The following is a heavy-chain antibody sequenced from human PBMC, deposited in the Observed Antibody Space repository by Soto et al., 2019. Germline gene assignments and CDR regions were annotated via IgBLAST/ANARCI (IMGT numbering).Heavy chain of an antibody. CDR2: ISNTTNYI. CDR1: GFTFTRYS. J-gene: IGHJ4*02. Sequence: GGSLRLSCAASGFTFTRYSMNWVRQAPGKGLEWVSSISNTTNYIYYGDSMKGRFTISRDNAKNSLYLEMNSLRAEDTAVYYCARESEDLTSNFDYWGQGTLVTVSS. CDR3: ARESEDLTSNFDY. V-gene: IGHV3-21*06.